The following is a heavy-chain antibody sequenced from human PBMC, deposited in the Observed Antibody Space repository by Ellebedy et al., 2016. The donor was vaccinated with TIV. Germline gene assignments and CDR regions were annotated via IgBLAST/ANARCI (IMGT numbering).Heavy chain of an antibody. V-gene: IGHV3-20*04. CDR3: ARCGFCGFGAGSPYGMDV. J-gene: IGHJ6*02. Sequence: GESLKISCAASGFAFDDYGMSWIRQVPGKGLEWVCGSNWNGRSTGYADSVKGRFTISRDNAKNFLYLQMKGLRVEDTAIYYCARCGFCGFGAGSPYGMDVWGQGTTVTVSS. CDR2: SNWNGRST. D-gene: IGHD3-10*01. CDR1: GFAFDDYG.